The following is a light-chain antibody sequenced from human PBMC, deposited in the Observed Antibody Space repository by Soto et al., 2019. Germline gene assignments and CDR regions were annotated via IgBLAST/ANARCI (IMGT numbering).Light chain of an antibody. J-gene: IGKJ4*01. V-gene: IGKV1-5*01. Sequence: DIQMTQSPSTLSASVGDRVTITCRASQTISNWLAWYQQKPGKAPKVLIFDASTLDGGVPSRFSGRRSGTDFTLPISSLQPSDFATYYCQQYNTYHLTFGGGTKVEI. CDR2: DAS. CDR1: QTISNW. CDR3: QQYNTYHLT.